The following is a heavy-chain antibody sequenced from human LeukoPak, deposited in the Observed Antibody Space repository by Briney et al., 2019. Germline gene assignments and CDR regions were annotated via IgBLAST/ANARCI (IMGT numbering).Heavy chain of an antibody. CDR3: AKGRNTMRVVAPFDY. CDR2: ISGSGGST. J-gene: IGHJ4*02. Sequence: PGGSLRLSCAASGFTFSSYAMSWVRQAPGKGLEWVSAISGSGGSTYYADSVKGRFTISRDNSKNTLYLQMNSLRAEDAAVYFCAKGRNTMRVVAPFDYWGQGTLVTVSS. CDR1: GFTFSSYA. V-gene: IGHV3-23*01. D-gene: IGHD3-22*01.